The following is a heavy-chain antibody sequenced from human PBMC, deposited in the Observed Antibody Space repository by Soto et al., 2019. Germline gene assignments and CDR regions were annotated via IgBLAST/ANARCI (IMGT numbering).Heavy chain of an antibody. D-gene: IGHD4-17*01. J-gene: IGHJ4*02. Sequence: ASETLSLTCTVSGGSISSYYWSWIRQPPGKGLEWIGYIYYSGSTNYNPSLKSRVTISVDTSKNQFSLKLSSVTAADTAVYYCARGMTKVTTFDYWGQGTLVTVSS. CDR2: IYYSGST. CDR1: GGSISSYY. CDR3: ARGMTKVTTFDY. V-gene: IGHV4-59*12.